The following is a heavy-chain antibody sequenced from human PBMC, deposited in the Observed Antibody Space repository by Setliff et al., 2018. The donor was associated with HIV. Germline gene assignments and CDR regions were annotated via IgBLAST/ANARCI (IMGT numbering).Heavy chain of an antibody. J-gene: IGHJ6*02. V-gene: IGHV4-59*11. Sequence: PSETLSLTCTVSGDSISSHYWSWIRQPPGKVLEWIGTLFFGGSNSYNASRKGRATISAATSQNVFSLNMTSVTAADTAVYYCARPVSKNFYGLDVWGLGTTVTVSS. CDR3: ARPVSKNFYGLDV. CDR1: GDSISSHY. CDR2: LFFGGSN.